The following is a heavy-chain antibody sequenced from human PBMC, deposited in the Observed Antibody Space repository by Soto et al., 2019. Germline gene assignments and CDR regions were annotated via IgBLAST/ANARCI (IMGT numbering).Heavy chain of an antibody. CDR1: GDSFTSYW. D-gene: IGHD3-10*01. CDR3: ARCSYYYGSGSYRARYYYYGMDV. Sequence: PGESLKISCKGSGDSFTSYWIGWVRQIPGKGLEWMGIIYPGDSDTRYSPSFQGQVTISADKSISTAYLQWSSLKASDTAMYYCARCSYYYGSGSYRARYYYYGMDVWGQGTTVTVSS. J-gene: IGHJ6*02. V-gene: IGHV5-51*01. CDR2: IYPGDSDT.